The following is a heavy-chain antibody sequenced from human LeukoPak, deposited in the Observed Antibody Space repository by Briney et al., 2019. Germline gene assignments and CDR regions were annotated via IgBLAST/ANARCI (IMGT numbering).Heavy chain of an antibody. V-gene: IGHV1-18*01. CDR2: ISTYNGNT. Sequence: ASVKVSCKASGYTFTSYGISWVRQAPGQGLEWMGWISTYNGNTNYAQKLQGRVTMTTDTSTSTAYMELRSLRSDDTAVYYCARDTGWELLEDDAFDIWGQGTMVTVSS. CDR1: GYTFTSYG. J-gene: IGHJ3*02. CDR3: ARDTGWELLEDDAFDI. D-gene: IGHD1-26*01.